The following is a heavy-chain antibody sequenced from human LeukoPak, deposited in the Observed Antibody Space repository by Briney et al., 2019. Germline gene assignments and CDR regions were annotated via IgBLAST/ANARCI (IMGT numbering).Heavy chain of an antibody. CDR2: IYHSGST. CDR1: GYSISSDHY. Sequence: PSETLSLTCTVSGYSISSDHYCGWIRQPPGKGLEWIGSIYHSGSTYYNPSLKSRVTISVDTYNNQLSLKLSSVTAADTAVYYWARHPGWLGELLGLYYMDVWGKGTTVTISS. V-gene: IGHV4-38-2*02. J-gene: IGHJ6*03. CDR3: ARHPGWLGELLGLYYMDV. D-gene: IGHD3-10*01.